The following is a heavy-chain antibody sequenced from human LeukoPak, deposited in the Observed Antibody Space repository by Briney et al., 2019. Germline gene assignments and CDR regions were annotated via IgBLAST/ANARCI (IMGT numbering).Heavy chain of an antibody. CDR3: AKVVATSLPDY. V-gene: IGHV3-30*18. J-gene: IGHJ4*02. D-gene: IGHD5-12*01. CDR1: GFTFSSYG. Sequence: PGGSLRLSCAASGFTFSSYGMHWVRQAPGKGLEWVAVISYDGSNKYYADSVKGRFTISRDSSKNTLYLQMNSLRAEDTAVYYCAKVVATSLPDYWGQGTLVTVSS. CDR2: ISYDGSNK.